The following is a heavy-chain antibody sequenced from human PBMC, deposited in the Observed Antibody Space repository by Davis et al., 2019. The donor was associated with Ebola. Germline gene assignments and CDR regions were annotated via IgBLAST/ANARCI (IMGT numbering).Heavy chain of an antibody. V-gene: IGHV1-46*01. CDR1: GYTFTSYY. CDR3: ARRPMVRVKNYYYYYGMDV. CDR2: INPSGGST. D-gene: IGHD3-10*01. Sequence: AASVKVSCKASGYTFTSYYMHWVRQAPGQGLEWMGIINPSGGSTSYAQKFQGRVTMTTDTSTSTAYMELRSLRSDDTAVYYCARRPMVRVKNYYYYYGMDVWGKGTTVTVSS. J-gene: IGHJ6*04.